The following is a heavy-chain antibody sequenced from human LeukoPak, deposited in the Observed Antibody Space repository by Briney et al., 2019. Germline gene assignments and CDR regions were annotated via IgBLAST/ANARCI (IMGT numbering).Heavy chain of an antibody. CDR1: GFTFNTYA. CDR3: PKSAGQILLDYRDY. J-gene: IGHJ4*02. V-gene: IGHV3-23*01. CDR2: ISVSGVTT. D-gene: IGHD2-8*01. Sequence: GGSLRLSCAASGFTFNTYAMDWVRQAPGMGLEWVSTISVSGVTTYYADSVRGRFTISRDNSKTTVYLQLDSLRPEDMAIYYCPKSAGQILLDYRDYWGEGTLVTVSS.